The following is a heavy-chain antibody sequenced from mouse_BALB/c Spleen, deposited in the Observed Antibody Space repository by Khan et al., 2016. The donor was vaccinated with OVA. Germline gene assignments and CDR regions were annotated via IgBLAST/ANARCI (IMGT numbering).Heavy chain of an antibody. D-gene: IGHD2-12*01. CDR1: GDSITSGY. J-gene: IGHJ3*01. CDR2: IIYTGYT. CDR3: ASTTYRYAFVY. V-gene: IGHV3-8*02. Sequence: EVQLQESGPSLVKPSQTLSLTCSVTGDSITSGYWNWFRKFPGNKLEYMGYIIYTGYTYYNPSFQSRLSITRHTSNNQYYLQLNSVTAEATATYYGASTTYRYAFVYWGQGTLVTVSA.